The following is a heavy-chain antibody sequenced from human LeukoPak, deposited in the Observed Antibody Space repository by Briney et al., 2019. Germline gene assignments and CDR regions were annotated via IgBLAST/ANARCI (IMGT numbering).Heavy chain of an antibody. CDR3: AKDASIAARPEGNWFDH. CDR1: GFTFSSYA. J-gene: IGHJ5*02. Sequence: GGSLRLSCAASGFTFSSYAMSWVRQAPGKGLEWVSAISGSGGSTYYADSVKGRFTISRDNSKNTLYLQMNSLRAEDTAVYYCAKDASIAARPEGNWFDHWGQGTLVTVSS. D-gene: IGHD6-6*01. CDR2: ISGSGGST. V-gene: IGHV3-23*01.